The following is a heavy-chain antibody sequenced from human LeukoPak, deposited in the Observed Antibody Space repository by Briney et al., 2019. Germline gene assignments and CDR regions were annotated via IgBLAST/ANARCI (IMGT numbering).Heavy chain of an antibody. CDR3: ARGDTMVRALDY. CDR2: IIPILGIA. J-gene: IGHJ4*02. Sequence: SVKVSCKASGGTFSSYAISWVRQAPGQGLEWMGRIIPILGIANYAQKFQGRVTITADKSTSTAYMKLSSLRSEDTAVYYCARGDTMVRALDYWGQGTLVTVSS. V-gene: IGHV1-69*04. CDR1: GGTFSSYA. D-gene: IGHD3-10*01.